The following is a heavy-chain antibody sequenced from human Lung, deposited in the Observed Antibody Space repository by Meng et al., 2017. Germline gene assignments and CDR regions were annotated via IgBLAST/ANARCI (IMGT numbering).Heavy chain of an antibody. CDR1: GFTFSTVT. CDR3: ARADCTSASCYGSYFDY. D-gene: IGHD2-2*01. V-gene: IGHV3-21*01. Sequence: EVQLVESGGGLVKPGGSLRLSWAASGFTFSTVTMNRVRQAPGKGLEWVSSISSSSNYIYYADSLKGRFTISRDNPKNSLYLQMSSLRAEDTAVYYCARADCTSASCYGSYFDYWGQGTLVTVSS. J-gene: IGHJ4*02. CDR2: ISSSSNYI.